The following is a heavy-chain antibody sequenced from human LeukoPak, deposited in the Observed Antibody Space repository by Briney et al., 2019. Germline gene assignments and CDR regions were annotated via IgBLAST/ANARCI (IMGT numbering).Heavy chain of an antibody. CDR1: GYTFTSYG. CDR3: ARDQGYCGGDCRDAFDI. V-gene: IGHV1-18*01. Sequence: ASVKVSCKASGYTFTSYGISWVRQAPGQGLEWMGWISAYSGNTNYAQKLQGRVTMTTDTSTSTAYMELRSLRSDGTAVYYCARDQGYCGGDCRDAFDIWGQGTMVTVSS. J-gene: IGHJ3*02. CDR2: ISAYSGNT. D-gene: IGHD2-21*02.